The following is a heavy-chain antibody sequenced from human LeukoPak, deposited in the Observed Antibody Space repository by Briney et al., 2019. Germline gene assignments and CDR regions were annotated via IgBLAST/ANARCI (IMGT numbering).Heavy chain of an antibody. V-gene: IGHV4-4*02. CDR2: IYHSGST. Sequence: PSETLSLTCAVSGGSISSSNWWSWVRPPPGKGLEWIGEIYHSGSTYYNPSLKSRVTISVDTSKNQFSLKLSSVTAADTAVYYCAREARYFDWLLFVPFDYWGQGTLVTVSS. CDR3: AREARYFDWLLFVPFDY. D-gene: IGHD3-9*01. J-gene: IGHJ4*02. CDR1: GGSISSSNW.